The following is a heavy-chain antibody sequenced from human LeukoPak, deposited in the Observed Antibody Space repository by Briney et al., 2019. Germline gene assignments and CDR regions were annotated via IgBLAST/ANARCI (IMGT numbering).Heavy chain of an antibody. CDR1: GGSISSSSYY. CDR3: ARNYGSGRLYYYYYMDV. Sequence: SETLSLTCTVSGGSISSSSYYWGWIRQPPGKGLEWIGSIYYSGSTYYNPSLKSRVTISVDTSKNQFSLKLSSVTAADTAVYYCARNYGSGRLYYYYYMDVWGKGTAVTVSS. V-gene: IGHV4-39*07. CDR2: IYYSGST. J-gene: IGHJ6*03. D-gene: IGHD3-10*01.